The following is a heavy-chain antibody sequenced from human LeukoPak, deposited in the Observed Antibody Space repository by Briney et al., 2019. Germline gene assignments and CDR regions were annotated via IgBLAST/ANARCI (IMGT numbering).Heavy chain of an antibody. D-gene: IGHD3-3*01. CDR3: ARDRNTDFWSGYYTNYFDD. CDR1: GFTFRTYW. CDR2: IKQDGSEK. V-gene: IGHV3-7*01. Sequence: PGGSLRLSCAASGFTFRTYWMNWVRQAPGKGLEWVASIKQDGSEKYYVDSVKGRFTISRDNAKNSVDLQMNSLRAEDTAVYFCARDRNTDFWSGYYTNYFDDWGQGTLVTVSS. J-gene: IGHJ4*02.